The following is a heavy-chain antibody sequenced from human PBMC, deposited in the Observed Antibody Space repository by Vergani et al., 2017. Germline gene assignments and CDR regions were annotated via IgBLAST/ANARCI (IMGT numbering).Heavy chain of an antibody. CDR2: ISYDGNKK. V-gene: IGHV3-30*18. D-gene: IGHD1-20*01. J-gene: IGHJ6*03. Sequence: QVQLVESGGGEVQPGRSLRLSCSAAGFPFSDYGVHWVRQAPGKGLEWVSVISYDGNKKNYADSVKGRFTISRDNSKNTLYLQMNSLRAEDTAVYYCAKVGRYNWNDGGYYYLDVWGKGTTVTVSS. CDR3: AKVGRYNWNDGGYYYLDV. CDR1: GFPFSDYG.